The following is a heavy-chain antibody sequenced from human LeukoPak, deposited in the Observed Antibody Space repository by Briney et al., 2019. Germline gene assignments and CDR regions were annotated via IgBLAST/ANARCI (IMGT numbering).Heavy chain of an antibody. Sequence: ASVKVSCKASGYTFTSYDINWVRQATGQGLEWMGWMNPNSGNTGYAQKFQGRVTMTRNTSISTAYMELSSLRSEDTAVYYCARAPLKEYSSSYGLNLIDYYHYYMDVWGKGTAVTVSS. CDR2: MNPNSGNT. J-gene: IGHJ6*03. D-gene: IGHD6-6*01. V-gene: IGHV1-8*01. CDR3: ARAPLKEYSSSYGLNLIDYYHYYMDV. CDR1: GYTFTSYD.